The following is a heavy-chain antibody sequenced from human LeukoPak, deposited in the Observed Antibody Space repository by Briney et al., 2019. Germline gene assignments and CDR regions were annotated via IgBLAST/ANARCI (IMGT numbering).Heavy chain of an antibody. CDR3: ARVYAGYYYDSSGYNDAFDI. CDR1: GFTVSSNY. V-gene: IGHV3-66*01. CDR2: IYSGGST. J-gene: IGHJ3*02. D-gene: IGHD3-22*01. Sequence: GGSLRLSCAASGFTVSSNYMSWVRQAPGKGLEWVSVIYSGGSTYYADSVKGRFTISRDNSKNTLYLQMNSLRAEDTAVYYCARVYAGYYYDSSGYNDAFDIWGQGTMVTVSS.